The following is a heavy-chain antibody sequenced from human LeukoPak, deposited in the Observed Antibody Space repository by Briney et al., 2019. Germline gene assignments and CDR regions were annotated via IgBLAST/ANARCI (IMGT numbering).Heavy chain of an antibody. Sequence: GGSLRLSCATSGFTFSSYSMNWVRQAPGKGLEWVSSISSSSSYIYYADSVKGRFTISRDNAKNSLYLQMNSLRAEDTAVYYCARDTTVAGTSDYWGQGTLVTVSS. V-gene: IGHV3-21*01. J-gene: IGHJ4*02. CDR3: ARDTTVAGTSDY. CDR2: ISSSSSYI. D-gene: IGHD6-19*01. CDR1: GFTFSSYS.